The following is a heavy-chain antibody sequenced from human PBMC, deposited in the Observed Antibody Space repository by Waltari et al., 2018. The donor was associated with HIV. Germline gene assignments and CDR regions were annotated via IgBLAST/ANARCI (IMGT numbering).Heavy chain of an antibody. V-gene: IGHV3-74*01. CDR3: ARAADCSSSSCPRAFDI. J-gene: IGHJ3*02. CDR2: TNSDGNST. D-gene: IGHD2-2*01. Sequence: EVQLVESGGGLVQPGGSVSLSCAASDFTFSSYWTQWVCHAPGKGLVWVLRTNSDGNSTNYADSVKGRFTISRDNAKNTLYLQMSSLRAEDTAVYYCARAADCSSSSCPRAFDIWGQGTMVTVSS. CDR1: DFTFSSYW.